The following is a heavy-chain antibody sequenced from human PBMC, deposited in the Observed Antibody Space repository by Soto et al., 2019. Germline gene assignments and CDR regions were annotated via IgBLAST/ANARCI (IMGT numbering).Heavy chain of an antibody. J-gene: IGHJ6*02. CDR2: ILSNDEE. CDR1: GFSLSDADVG. CDR3: ARIRGYCSGGSCYFYYFAMDV. Sequence: SGPTLVNPTETLTLTCTVSGFSLSDADVGVAWIRQPPGKALEWLAHILSNDEEVFSSSLRTRLTISKDTSRSQVVLTMSNMEPVDTATYYCARIRGYCSGGSCYFYYFAMDVWGQGTTVTVSS. V-gene: IGHV2-26*01. D-gene: IGHD2-15*01.